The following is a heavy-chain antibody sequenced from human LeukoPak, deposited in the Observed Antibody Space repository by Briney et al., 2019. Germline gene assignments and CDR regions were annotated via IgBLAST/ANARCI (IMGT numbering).Heavy chain of an antibody. CDR1: GGSITINGYY. V-gene: IGHV4-31*03. CDR3: AKYSSGYYYGLN. D-gene: IGHD3-22*01. J-gene: IGHJ4*02. CDR2: IFHNGKA. Sequence: SETLSLTCTVSGGSITINGYYWTWIRRHPGKGLEWIGYIFHNGKAYYNPSLKSRATISVDTSKNQFSLSLRSVTAADTVFYYCAKYSSGYYYGLNWGQGALVTVAS.